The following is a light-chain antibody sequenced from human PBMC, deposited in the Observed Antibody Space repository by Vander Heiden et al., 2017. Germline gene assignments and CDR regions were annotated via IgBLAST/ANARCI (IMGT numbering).Light chain of an antibody. CDR1: SSNIGADYD. CDR2: GIN. CDR3: QSYDISLSGSTWV. J-gene: IGLJ3*02. Sequence: QSVLTQPPSVSGAPGQRVTISCTGSSSNIGADYDVHWYQQLPGTAPKLLIYGINNRPSGVPDRFSGFKSGTSASLAITGLLAEDEADYYCQSYDISLSGSTWVFGGGTKLTFL. V-gene: IGLV1-40*01.